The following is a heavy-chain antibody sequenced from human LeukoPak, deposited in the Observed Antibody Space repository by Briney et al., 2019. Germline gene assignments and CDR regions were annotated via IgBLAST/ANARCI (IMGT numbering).Heavy chain of an antibody. CDR3: ATRNY. V-gene: IGHV3-53*01. CDR1: GFTVSNNY. J-gene: IGHJ4*02. CDR2: IYSASST. Sequence: GGSLRLSCAASGFTVSNNYMSWVRQAPGKGLESVSLIYSASSTYYADSVKGRFTISRDNSKNTLYLQMNSLRVEDTAMYYCATRNYWGQGTLVTVSS.